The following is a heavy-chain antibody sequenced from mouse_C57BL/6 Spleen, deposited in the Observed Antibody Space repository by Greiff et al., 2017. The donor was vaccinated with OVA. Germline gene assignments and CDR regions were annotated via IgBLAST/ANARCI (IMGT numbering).Heavy chain of an antibody. J-gene: IGHJ3*01. V-gene: IGHV3-6*01. CDR2: ISYDGSN. CDR3: AREDGYDEFAY. CDR1: GYSITSGYY. D-gene: IGHD2-2*01. Sequence: DVKLQESGPGLVKPSQSLSLTCSVTGYSITSGYYWNWIRQFPGNKLEWMGYISYDGSNNYNPSLKNRISITRDTSKNQFFLKLNSVTTEDTATYYCAREDGYDEFAYWGQGTLVTVSA.